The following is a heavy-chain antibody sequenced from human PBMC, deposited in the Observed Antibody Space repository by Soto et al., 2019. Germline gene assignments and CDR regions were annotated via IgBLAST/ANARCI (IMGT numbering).Heavy chain of an antibody. CDR1: RFTFSSYA. V-gene: IGHV3-23*01. J-gene: IGHJ4*02. CDR3: AKGSRSCTSTSCYQYYFDY. D-gene: IGHD2-2*01. CDR2: ISGSGIST. Sequence: GSLRLSCAASRFTFSSYAMSWVRQAPGKGLEYVSAISGSGISTYYADSVKGRSTISRDNSKNTLYLQMNSLRAEDTAVYYCAKGSRSCTSTSCYQYYFDYWGQGTLVTVSS.